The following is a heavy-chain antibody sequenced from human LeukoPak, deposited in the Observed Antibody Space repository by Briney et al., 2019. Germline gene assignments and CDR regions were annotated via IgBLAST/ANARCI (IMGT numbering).Heavy chain of an antibody. Sequence: ASVKVSCKASGYTFTDYYMHWLRQAPGQGLEWMGWINPNSGGTNSAQQFQGRVTMTRDTSINTAYMELSRLTSDDTAVYYCARVDTMVRGVIPEYFQHWGQGTLVTVSS. D-gene: IGHD3-10*01. CDR3: ARVDTMVRGVIPEYFQH. J-gene: IGHJ1*01. CDR2: INPNSGGT. V-gene: IGHV1-2*02. CDR1: GYTFTDYY.